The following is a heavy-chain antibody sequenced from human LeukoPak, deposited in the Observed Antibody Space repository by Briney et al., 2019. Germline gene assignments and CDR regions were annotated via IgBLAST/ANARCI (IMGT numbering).Heavy chain of an antibody. V-gene: IGHV3-21*01. D-gene: IGHD5-18*01. CDR2: ISSSSSYI. CDR3: ARADWDTAMIDY. CDR1: GFTFSSYS. J-gene: IGHJ4*02. Sequence: GGSLRLSCAASGFTFSSYSMNWVRQAPGKGLEWVSSISSSSSYIYYANSVKGRFTISRDNAKNSLYLQMNSLRAEDTAVYYCARADWDTAMIDYWGQGTLVTVSS.